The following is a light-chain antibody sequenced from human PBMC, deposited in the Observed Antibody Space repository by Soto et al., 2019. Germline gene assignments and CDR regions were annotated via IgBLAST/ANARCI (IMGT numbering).Light chain of an antibody. J-gene: IGLJ2*01. CDR1: SSNIGSNP. CDR3: AAWDDSLNGVL. V-gene: IGLV1-44*01. CDR2: NNN. Sequence: QAVVTKPPSASGTPGQRVTISCSGSSSNIGSNPVHWYQQVPGTAPKLLIHNNNQRPSGVPARFSGSKSGTSASLAISGLQSEDEADYYCAAWDDSLNGVLFGGGTKLTVL.